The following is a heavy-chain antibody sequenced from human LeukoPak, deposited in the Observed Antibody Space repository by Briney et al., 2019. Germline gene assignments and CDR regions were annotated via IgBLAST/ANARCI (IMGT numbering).Heavy chain of an antibody. CDR1: GFISNTND. CDR2: VTGSDGST. CDR3: TKFDY. J-gene: IGHJ4*02. Sequence: GGSLRLSCAASGFISNTNDMAWVRQAPGKGLEWVSTVTGSDGSTFYANSVKGRFTISRDNSKNTVFLHMTSLRAKDTAVYYCTKFDYWGQGVLVTVSS. V-gene: IGHV3-23*01.